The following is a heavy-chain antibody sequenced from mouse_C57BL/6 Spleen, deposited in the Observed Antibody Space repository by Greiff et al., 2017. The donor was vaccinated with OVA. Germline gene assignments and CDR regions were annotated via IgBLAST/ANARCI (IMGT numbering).Heavy chain of an antibody. CDR3: ARDVYYYAMDY. CDR2: IDPSDSYT. Sequence: QVQLQQPGAELVMPGASVKLSCKASGYTFTSYWMHWVKQRPGQGLEWIGEIDPSDSYTNYNQKFKGKSTLTVDKSSSTDYMQRSSLTSEDSAVYYCARDVYYYAMDYWGQGTSVTVSS. J-gene: IGHJ4*01. CDR1: GYTFTSYW. V-gene: IGHV1-69*01.